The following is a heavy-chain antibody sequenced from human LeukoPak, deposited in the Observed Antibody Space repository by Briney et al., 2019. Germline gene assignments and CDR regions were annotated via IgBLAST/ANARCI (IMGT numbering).Heavy chain of an antibody. J-gene: IGHJ3*02. V-gene: IGHV4-39*07. CDR2: IYYSGST. CDR1: GGSISSSSYY. Sequence: PSETLSLTCTVSGGSISSSSYYWGWIRQPPGKGLEWIGSIYYSGSTYYNPSLKSRVTISVDTSKNQFSLKLSSVTAADTAVYYCARVVAAAGTNDAFDIWGQGTMVTVSS. CDR3: ARVVAAAGTNDAFDI. D-gene: IGHD6-13*01.